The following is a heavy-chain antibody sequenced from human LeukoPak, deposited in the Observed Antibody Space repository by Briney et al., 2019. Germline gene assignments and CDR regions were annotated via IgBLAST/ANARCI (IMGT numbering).Heavy chain of an antibody. CDR2: ISSSSSYI. CDR3: ARDQRGWGYYYMDV. V-gene: IGHV3-21*01. J-gene: IGHJ6*03. D-gene: IGHD3-16*01. CDR1: GFTFSSYS. Sequence: GGSLRLSCAASGFTFSSYSMNWVRQAPGKGLEWVSSISSSSSYIYYADSVKGRFTISRDNAKNSLYLQMNSLRAEDTAVYYCARDQRGWGYYYMDVWGKGTTVTVSS.